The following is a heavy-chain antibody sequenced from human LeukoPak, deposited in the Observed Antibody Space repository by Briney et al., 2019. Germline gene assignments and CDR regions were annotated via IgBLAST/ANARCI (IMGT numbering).Heavy chain of an antibody. CDR3: ASVPSSSWYFFDY. J-gene: IGHJ4*02. CDR2: ISGSGYST. D-gene: IGHD6-13*01. CDR1: GFTFSHYG. V-gene: IGHV3-23*01. Sequence: GGTLRLSCAASGFTFSHYGMSWVRQAPGKGLEWVSAISGSGYSTYYADSVKGRFTISRDNSKNTLYLQMNSLRAEDTAVYYCASVPSSSWYFFDYWGQGTLVTVSS.